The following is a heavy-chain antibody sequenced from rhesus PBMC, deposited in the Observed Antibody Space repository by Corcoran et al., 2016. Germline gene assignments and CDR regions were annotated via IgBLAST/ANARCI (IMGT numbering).Heavy chain of an antibody. CDR3: AGPDTAGVIVY. CDR1: GGSSSDDYY. D-gene: IGHD5-30*01. Sequence: QVQLQESGPGLVKPSETLSLTCAVSGGSSSDDYYWSCIRQPPGKGLEWIGYIYGGGGGTNYNPSLQNRVTISIDTSQNPFSLKLRSVTAADTAVYYWAGPDTAGVIVYWGQGVLVTVSS. V-gene: IGHV4-106*01. J-gene: IGHJ4*01. CDR2: IYGGGGGT.